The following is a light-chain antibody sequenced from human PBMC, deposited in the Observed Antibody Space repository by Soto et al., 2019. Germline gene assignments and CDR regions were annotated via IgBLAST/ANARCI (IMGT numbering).Light chain of an antibody. CDR3: QQYNSYPGT. Sequence: DIQMTQAPSTLSASVGDRVTITCRASQSFNNWLAWYQQKPGKAPELLIYDGSNLESGVPSRFSGSGSGTEFTLTISSLQPNDFATYYCQQYNSYPGTFGQGTKVEIK. CDR2: DGS. V-gene: IGKV1-5*01. J-gene: IGKJ1*01. CDR1: QSFNNW.